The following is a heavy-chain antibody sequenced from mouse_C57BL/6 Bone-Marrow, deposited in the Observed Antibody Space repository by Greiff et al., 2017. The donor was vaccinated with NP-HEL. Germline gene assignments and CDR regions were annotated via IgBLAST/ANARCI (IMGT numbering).Heavy chain of an antibody. V-gene: IGHV5-6*01. CDR3: ARAAGYYERGARDY. D-gene: IGHD1-1*01. CDR2: ISSGGSYT. CDR1: GFTFSNYG. Sequence: EVHLVVSGGDLVTPGGSLKLSCAASGFTFSNYGMSWVRQTPDKRLEWVATISSGGSYTYYPDSVKGRFTIARDNAKNTLYLQMSSLKSEDTAMYCWARAAGYYERGARDYWGQGTSVTFSS. J-gene: IGHJ4*01.